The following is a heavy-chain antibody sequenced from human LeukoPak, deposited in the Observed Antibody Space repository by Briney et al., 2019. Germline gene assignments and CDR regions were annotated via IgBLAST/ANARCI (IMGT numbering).Heavy chain of an antibody. CDR3: ARGGASDY. CDR1: GFTFSSYA. CDR2: ISYDGSNK. J-gene: IGHJ4*02. Sequence: LAGGSLRLSCAASGFTFSSYAMHWVRQAPGKGLEWVAVISYDGSNKYYADSVKGRFTISRDNSKNTLYLQMNSLRAEDTAVYYCARGGASDYWGQGTLVTVSS. V-gene: IGHV3-30-3*01. D-gene: IGHD3-16*01.